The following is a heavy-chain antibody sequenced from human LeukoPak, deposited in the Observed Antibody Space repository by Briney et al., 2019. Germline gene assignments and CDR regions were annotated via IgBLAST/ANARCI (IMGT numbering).Heavy chain of an antibody. CDR1: GFTFSGYW. CDR2: INLDGSVI. V-gene: IGHV3-7*01. J-gene: IGHJ4*02. Sequence: PGGSLRLSCAASGFTFSGYWMSWVRQAPGKGLEWVANINLDGSVIHYVDSAKGRFTISRDNAKNSLYLQMNYLRAEDTALYYCATSDDSSGSDWGQGTPDTVSS. CDR3: ATSDDSSGSD. D-gene: IGHD3-22*01.